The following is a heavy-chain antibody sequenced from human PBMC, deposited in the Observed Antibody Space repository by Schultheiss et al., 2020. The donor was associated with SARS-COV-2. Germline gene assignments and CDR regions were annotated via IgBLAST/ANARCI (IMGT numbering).Heavy chain of an antibody. CDR1: GFTFSSYG. CDR3: ARDRQTGTPPYGMDV. V-gene: IGHV3-33*01. D-gene: IGHD1-1*01. Sequence: GESLKISCAASGFTFSSYGMHWVRQAPGKGLEWVALTWYDGSKQYYVDSVKGRFTISRDNSKNTLYLQMNSLRAEDTAVYYCARDRQTGTPPYGMDVWGQGTTVTVSS. CDR2: TWYDGSKQ. J-gene: IGHJ6*02.